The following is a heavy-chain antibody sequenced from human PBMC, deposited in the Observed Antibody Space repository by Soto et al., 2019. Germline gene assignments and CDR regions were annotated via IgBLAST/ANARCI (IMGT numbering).Heavy chain of an antibody. J-gene: IGHJ2*01. D-gene: IGHD1-26*01. CDR1: GGSFSGYY. CDR3: ASSVGRRRLFYL. V-gene: IGHV4-34*01. CDR2: INHSGST. Sequence: QVQLQQWGAGLLKPSETLSLTCAVYGGSFSGYYWSWIRQPPGKGLEWIGEINHSGSTNYHPSLKGRVTISVDTSKNLFSLKLSSVTAADTAVYYCASSVGRRRLFYLWGRGTLVTVSS.